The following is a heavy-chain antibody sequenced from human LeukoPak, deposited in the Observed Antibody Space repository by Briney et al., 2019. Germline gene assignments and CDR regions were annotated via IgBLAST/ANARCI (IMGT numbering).Heavy chain of an antibody. Sequence: ASVKVSCKASGYTFTGYYMHWVRQAPGQGLEWMGWINPNSGGTNYAQKFQGRVTMTRDTSISTAYMELSRLRSDDTAVYYCAREGDDFWSGYSRWAFDIWGQGTMVTVSS. CDR2: INPNSGGT. CDR1: GYTFTGYY. V-gene: IGHV1-2*02. CDR3: AREGDDFWSGYSRWAFDI. J-gene: IGHJ3*02. D-gene: IGHD3-3*01.